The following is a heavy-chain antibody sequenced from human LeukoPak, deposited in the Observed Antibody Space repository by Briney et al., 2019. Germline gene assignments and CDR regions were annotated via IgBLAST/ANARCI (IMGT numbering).Heavy chain of an antibody. D-gene: IGHD6-25*01. J-gene: IGHJ4*02. CDR2: IYYSGST. CDR1: GGSISSYY. V-gene: IGHV4-59*12. Sequence: SETLSLTCTVSGGSISSYYWSWIRQPPGKGLEWIGYIYYSGSTNYNPSLKSRVTISVDTSKNQFSLKLSSVTAADTAVYYCAREGYSSAYFDYWGQGTLVTVSS. CDR3: AREGYSSAYFDY.